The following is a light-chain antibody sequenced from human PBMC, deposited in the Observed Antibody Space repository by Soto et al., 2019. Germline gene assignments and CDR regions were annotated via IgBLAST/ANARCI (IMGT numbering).Light chain of an antibody. CDR2: AAS. V-gene: IGKV3-15*01. Sequence: EIVLTQSPATLSVSPGERATLSCRASQSVSSNLAWYLQKPGQAPSLLIYAASTRATGIPARFCGGGSGTEFTLTISSLQSEDFAVYYCQQYNNLPITFGQGTRLEIK. CDR3: QQYNNLPIT. J-gene: IGKJ5*01. CDR1: QSVSSN.